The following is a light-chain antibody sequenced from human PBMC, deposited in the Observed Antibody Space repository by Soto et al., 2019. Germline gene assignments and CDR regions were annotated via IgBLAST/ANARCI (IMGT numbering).Light chain of an antibody. CDR3: AAWDDSLNVNV. J-gene: IGLJ2*01. CDR2: HDD. Sequence: QSVLTQPPSVSAAPRQRVTISCSGSSSNIGDNYINWYQQVPGKAPKLLIYHDDLLSAGVSDRFSGSKSGTSASLAISDLQSEDEADYYCAAWDDSLNVNVFGGGTQLTVL. V-gene: IGLV1-36*01. CDR1: SSNIGDNY.